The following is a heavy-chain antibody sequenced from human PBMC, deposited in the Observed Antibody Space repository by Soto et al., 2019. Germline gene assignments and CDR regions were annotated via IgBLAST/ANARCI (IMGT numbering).Heavy chain of an antibody. CDR2: IYYSGST. Sequence: PSETLSLTCTVSGGSISSDYWSWIRQPPGKGLEWIGYIYYSGSTNYNPSLKSRVTISVDTSKNQFSLKLSSVTAADTAVYYCARYMVRGVIGLFDPWGQGTLVTVS. CDR1: GGSISSDY. V-gene: IGHV4-59*01. J-gene: IGHJ5*02. D-gene: IGHD3-10*01. CDR3: ARYMVRGVIGLFDP.